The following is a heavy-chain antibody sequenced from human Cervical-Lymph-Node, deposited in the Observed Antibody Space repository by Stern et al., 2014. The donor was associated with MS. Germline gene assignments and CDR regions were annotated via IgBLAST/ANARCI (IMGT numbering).Heavy chain of an antibody. CDR3: ARAPDYGAYVDY. V-gene: IGHV4-31*03. J-gene: IGHJ4*02. D-gene: IGHD4-17*01. Sequence: QLQMQESGPGLVKPSQTLSLTCTVSGGSISSGGYYWSWIRQHPGKGLEWIGYIYYSGSTYYNPSLKSRVTISVDTSKNQFSLKLSSVTAADTAVYYCARAPDYGAYVDYWGQGTLVTVSS. CDR2: IYYSGST. CDR1: GGSISSGGYY.